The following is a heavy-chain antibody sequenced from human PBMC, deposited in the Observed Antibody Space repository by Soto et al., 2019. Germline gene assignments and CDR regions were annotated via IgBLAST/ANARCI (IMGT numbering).Heavy chain of an antibody. Sequence: PSETLSLTCAVYGGSFSGYYWSWIRQPPGKGLEWIGEINHSGSTNYNPSLKSRVTISVDTSKNQFSLKLTSVTAEDTAVYYCASPTCRQYQLLKASIDYWGQGTLVTVSS. J-gene: IGHJ4*02. CDR1: GGSFSGYY. V-gene: IGHV4-34*01. CDR3: ASPTCRQYQLLKASIDY. CDR2: INHSGST. D-gene: IGHD2-2*01.